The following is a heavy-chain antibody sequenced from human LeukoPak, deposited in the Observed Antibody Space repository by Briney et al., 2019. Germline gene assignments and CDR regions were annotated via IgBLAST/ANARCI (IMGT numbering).Heavy chain of an antibody. CDR3: ARGYSRTYFDY. D-gene: IGHD5-18*01. CDR1: GGSISSYY. V-gene: IGHV4-59*08. CDR2: IYYSGST. Sequence: SETLSLTCTVSGGSISSYYWSWIRQPPGKGLEWIGYIYYSGSTNYNPSLKSRVTISIGTSKNQFSLKLSSVTAADTAVYYCARGYSRTYFDYWGQGTLVTVSS. J-gene: IGHJ4*02.